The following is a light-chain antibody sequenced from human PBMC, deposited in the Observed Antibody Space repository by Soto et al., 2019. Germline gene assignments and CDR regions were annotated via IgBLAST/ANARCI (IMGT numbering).Light chain of an antibody. CDR3: QQYNNWPRA. CDR2: DAS. J-gene: IGKJ2*01. CDR1: QSVNSN. Sequence: EVVMTQSPATLSVSPGERATLSCRASQSVNSNLAWYQQKPGQAPRLLIYDASTRATGIPARFSGSGSGTEFTLTISSLQSEDFAVYHCQQYNNWPRAFGQGTKLEIK. V-gene: IGKV3-15*01.